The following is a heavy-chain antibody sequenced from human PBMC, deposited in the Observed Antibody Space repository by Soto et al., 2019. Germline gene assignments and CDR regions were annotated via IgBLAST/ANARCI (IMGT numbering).Heavy chain of an antibody. J-gene: IGHJ4*02. Sequence: QITLKESGPTLVKPTQSLTLTCTFSGFSLSTSGVAVGWLRQPPGRALEWLALSSWDDDERYSPSLTARLAIAKDTSKNQVVLTMINMGPVDTATYYCAHRRVVGSSGVFFDSWGQGTLVTVSS. V-gene: IGHV2-5*02. CDR3: AHRRVVGSSGVFFDS. D-gene: IGHD2-15*01. CDR2: SSWDDDE. CDR1: GFSLSTSGVA.